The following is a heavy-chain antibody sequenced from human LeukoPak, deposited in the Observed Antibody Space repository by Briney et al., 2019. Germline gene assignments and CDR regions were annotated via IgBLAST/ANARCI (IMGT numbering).Heavy chain of an antibody. Sequence: GGSLRLSCAASGFTFSSYAMSWVRQAPGKGLEWVSAISGSGGSTYYADSVKGRFTISRDNSKNTLYLQMNSLRAEDTAVYYCARDGSGILNFDYWGQGTLVTVSS. CDR3: ARDGSGILNFDY. CDR1: GFTFSSYA. V-gene: IGHV3-23*01. D-gene: IGHD3-10*01. J-gene: IGHJ4*02. CDR2: ISGSGGST.